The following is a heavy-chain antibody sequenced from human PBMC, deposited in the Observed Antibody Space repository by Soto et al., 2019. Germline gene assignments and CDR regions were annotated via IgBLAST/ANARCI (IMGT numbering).Heavy chain of an antibody. V-gene: IGHV1-69*08. CDR3: AREEYYYVSGAFFDY. Sequence: QVQLVQSGAEVKKPGSSVKVSCKASGGTFSSYTISWVRQAPGQGLEWMGRIIPIRGIANYAQTFQGRVTITADKSTSTAYIALSSMRSEDPALYYCAREEYYYVSGAFFDYWGQGTLGTVAS. J-gene: IGHJ4*02. CDR2: IIPIRGIA. CDR1: GGTFSSYT. D-gene: IGHD3-10*01.